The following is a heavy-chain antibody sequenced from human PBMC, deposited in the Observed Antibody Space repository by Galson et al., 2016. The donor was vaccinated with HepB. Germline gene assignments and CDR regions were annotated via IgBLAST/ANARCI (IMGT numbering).Heavy chain of an antibody. CDR3: AKDMMGYSSGWRQNIMVFDP. CDR2: ITWNGGSI. J-gene: IGHJ5*02. CDR1: GFTFDDYA. V-gene: IGHV3-9*01. Sequence: SLRLSCAASGFTFDDYAMHWVRQAPGRGLEWVSGITWNGGSIGYADAVKGRFTISRDKDKNSLYLQMNSLRPEDTAFYYCAKDMMGYSSGWRQNIMVFDPWGQGTLVTVSS. D-gene: IGHD6-19*01.